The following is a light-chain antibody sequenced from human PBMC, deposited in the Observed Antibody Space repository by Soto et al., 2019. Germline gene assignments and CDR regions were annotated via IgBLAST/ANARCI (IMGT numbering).Light chain of an antibody. CDR3: QTWGTGIHWV. CDR1: SGHSSYA. Sequence: QSVLTQSPSASASLGASVKLTCTLSSGHSSYAIAWHQQQPEKGPRYLMKLNSDGSHSKGDGIPDRFSCSSSGAERYLTISSLQSEDEADYYCQTWGTGIHWVFGGGTKLTVL. J-gene: IGLJ3*02. CDR2: LNSDGSH. V-gene: IGLV4-69*01.